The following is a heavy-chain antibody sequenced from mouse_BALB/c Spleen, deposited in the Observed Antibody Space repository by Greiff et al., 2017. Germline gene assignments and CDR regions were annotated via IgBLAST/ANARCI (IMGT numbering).Heavy chain of an antibody. CDR3: ARDYYDYDGFAY. J-gene: IGHJ3*01. V-gene: IGHV5-4*02. CDR1: GFTFSDYY. Sequence: EVKLVESGGGLVKPGGSLKLSCAASGFTFSDYYMYWVRQTPEKRLEWVATISDGGSYTYYPDSVKGRFTISRDNAKNNLYLQMSSLKSEDTAMYYCARDYYDYDGFAYWGQGTLVTVSA. CDR2: ISDGGSYT. D-gene: IGHD2-4*01.